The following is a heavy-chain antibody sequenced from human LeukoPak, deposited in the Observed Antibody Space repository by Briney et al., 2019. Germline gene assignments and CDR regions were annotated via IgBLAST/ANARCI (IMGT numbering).Heavy chain of an antibody. CDR3: ARGGAVPSSGYTNYFDY. J-gene: IGHJ4*02. CDR1: GFTVISTH. D-gene: IGHD3-22*01. Sequence: GGSLRLSCAVSGFTVISTHMSWVRQAPGKGLEWVSIIYRGGSTYYTDSVRGRFTIARDEFKNTVHLQMNSLRAEDTAVYYCARGGAVPSSGYTNYFDYWGQGTLVTASS. CDR2: IYRGGST. V-gene: IGHV3-66*01.